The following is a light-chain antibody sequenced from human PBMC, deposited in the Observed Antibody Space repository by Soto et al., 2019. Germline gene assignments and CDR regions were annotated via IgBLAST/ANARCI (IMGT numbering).Light chain of an antibody. Sequence: DIVLTPSPGTLSLSPGERATLSCRASQSVSGSNLAWYQQKPGQAPSLLIHGASSRASGIADRFSGGGSGTDFTLTISRLEPEDFAVYYCQQYGSSPWTFGQGTKVE. CDR2: GAS. V-gene: IGKV3-20*01. CDR3: QQYGSSPWT. CDR1: QSVSGSN. J-gene: IGKJ1*01.